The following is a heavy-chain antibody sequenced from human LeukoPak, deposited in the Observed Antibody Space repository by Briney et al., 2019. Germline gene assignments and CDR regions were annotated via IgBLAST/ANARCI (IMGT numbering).Heavy chain of an antibody. CDR3: ARMMAGRGFDY. V-gene: IGHV3-9*01. J-gene: IGHJ4*02. CDR1: GFTFDDYA. D-gene: IGHD5-24*01. Sequence: GGSLRLSSAASGFTFDDYAMQWVRQAPGKGLEWVSGISGNSGSIGYADSVKGRFTISRDDAKNSLYLQMNSLRAEDTAVYYCARMMAGRGFDYWGQGTLVTVSS. CDR2: ISGNSGSI.